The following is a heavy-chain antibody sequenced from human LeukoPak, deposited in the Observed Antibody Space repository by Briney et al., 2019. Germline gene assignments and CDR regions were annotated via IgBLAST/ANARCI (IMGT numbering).Heavy chain of an antibody. CDR3: ARGRYSSTWGNFDY. J-gene: IGHJ4*02. CDR1: GFTCSSYS. CDR2: ISSSSTTI. Sequence: GGSLRLSCAASGFTCSSYSMNWVRQAPGKGLEWVSYISSSSTTIYYADSVKGRFTISRDNAKNSLYLQMNSLRAEDTALYHCARGRYSSTWGNFDYWGQGTLVTVSS. V-gene: IGHV3-48*04. D-gene: IGHD6-13*01.